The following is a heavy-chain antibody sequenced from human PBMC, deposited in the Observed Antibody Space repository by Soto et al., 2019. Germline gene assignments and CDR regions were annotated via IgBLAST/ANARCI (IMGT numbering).Heavy chain of an antibody. Sequence: PGGSLRLSCVASGFTFSSYSMNWVRQDPGKGLEWVSYISSTSATVYYADSVKGRFTISRDNAKNSLYLQMNSLRAEDTAVYYYARDPSGWPHFDYWGQGTLVTVSS. J-gene: IGHJ4*02. V-gene: IGHV3-48*01. D-gene: IGHD6-19*01. CDR3: ARDPSGWPHFDY. CDR2: ISSTSATV. CDR1: GFTFSSYS.